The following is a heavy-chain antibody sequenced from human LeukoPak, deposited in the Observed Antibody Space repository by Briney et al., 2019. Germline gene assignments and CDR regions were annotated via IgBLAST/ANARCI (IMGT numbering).Heavy chain of an antibody. CDR2: ISPGDSDT. Sequence: GESLKISCKGSGYSFTSYWIGWVRQMPGKGLEWMGLISPGDSDTRYSPSLQGHVTISADKSSSTAYLRWSSLKASDTAMYYCARSASYLVGHDYWGQGTLVTVSS. CDR1: GYSFTSYW. V-gene: IGHV5-51*01. J-gene: IGHJ4*02. CDR3: ARSASYLVGHDY. D-gene: IGHD1-26*01.